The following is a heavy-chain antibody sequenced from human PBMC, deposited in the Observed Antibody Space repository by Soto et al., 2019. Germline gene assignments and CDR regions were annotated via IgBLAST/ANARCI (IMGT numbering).Heavy chain of an antibody. D-gene: IGHD3-10*01. CDR2: ISAYNGNT. V-gene: IGHV1-18*01. J-gene: IGHJ6*02. CDR3: ARARDYYGSGSYFGMDV. CDR1: GYTFTSYG. Sequence: ASVKVSCKASGYTFTSYGISWVRQAPGQGLEWMGWISAYNGNTNYAQKLQGRVTMTTDTSTSTAYMELRSLRSDDTAVYYCARARDYYGSGSYFGMDVWGQGTTVTAP.